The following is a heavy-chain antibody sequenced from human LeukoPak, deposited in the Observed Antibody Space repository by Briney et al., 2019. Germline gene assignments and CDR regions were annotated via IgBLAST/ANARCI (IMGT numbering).Heavy chain of an antibody. J-gene: IGHJ4*02. CDR2: IRYEGGHK. CDR1: GFTFNNFG. D-gene: IGHD4-23*01. V-gene: IGHV3-30*02. Sequence: GGSLRLSCAASGFTFNNFGMHWVRQAPGKGLEWVSFIRYEGGHKYYADSVKGGFTISKDNSKATLYLQMNSLTPEDTAVYYCAKDLHGGYSSDYWGQGTLVTVFS. CDR3: AKDLHGGYSSDY.